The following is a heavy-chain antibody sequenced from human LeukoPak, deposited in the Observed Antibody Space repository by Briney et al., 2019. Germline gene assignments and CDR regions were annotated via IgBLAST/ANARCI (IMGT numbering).Heavy chain of an antibody. CDR1: GYTFTGYY. J-gene: IGHJ5*02. CDR3: ARGLRYCSSTSCLNWFDP. CDR2: INPNSGGT. D-gene: IGHD2-2*01. Sequence: GASEKVSCKASGYTFTGYYMHWVRQAPGQGLEWMGWINPNSGGTNYAQRFQGRVTMTRDTSISTAYMELSRLRSDDTAVYYCARGLRYCSSTSCLNWFDPWGQGTLVTVSS. V-gene: IGHV1-2*02.